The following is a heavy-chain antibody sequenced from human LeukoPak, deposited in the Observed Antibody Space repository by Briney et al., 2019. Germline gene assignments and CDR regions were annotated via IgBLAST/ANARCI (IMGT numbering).Heavy chain of an antibody. J-gene: IGHJ3*02. Sequence: SETLSLTCTVSGGSISSGSYYWSWIRQPAGKGLEWIGRIYTSGSTNYNPSLKSRVTISVDTSKNQFSLKLSSVTAADTAAYYCARDPDYGDYLHAFDIWGQGTMVTVSS. CDR1: GGSISSGSYY. CDR3: ARDPDYGDYLHAFDI. D-gene: IGHD4-17*01. V-gene: IGHV4-61*02. CDR2: IYTSGST.